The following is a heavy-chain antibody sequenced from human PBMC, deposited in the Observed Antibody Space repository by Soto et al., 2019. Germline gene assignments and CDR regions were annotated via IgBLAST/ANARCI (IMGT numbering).Heavy chain of an antibody. D-gene: IGHD5-12*01. CDR1: GGSISSSNW. CDR3: ARDTRGYSGYYFLRVKDSGFDP. CDR2: IYHSGST. V-gene: IGHV4-4*02. Sequence: QVQLQESGPGLVKPSGTLSLTCAVSGGSISSSNWGSWVRQPPGKGLEWIGEIYHSGSTNSNPSLKIRVTISVDQSKNQFSLKLRSVTAAETAVYYCARDTRGYSGYYFLRVKDSGFDPWGQGTLVTVSS. J-gene: IGHJ5*02.